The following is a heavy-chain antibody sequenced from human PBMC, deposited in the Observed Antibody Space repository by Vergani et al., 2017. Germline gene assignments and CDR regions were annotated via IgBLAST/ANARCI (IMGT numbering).Heavy chain of an antibody. V-gene: IGHV4-39*01. CDR1: GDSINNGNYS. J-gene: IGHJ1*01. Sequence: QLQLQESGPGLVKPSETLSLTCIVSGDSINNGNYSWGWIRQPPGKGLEWIGSVYYNGSTYYNPSLKSRVTTSVDASKNQFSLKLSSVTAADTAVYYCARHVVPAAMEYFQHWGQGTLVTVSS. CDR2: VYYNGST. CDR3: ARHVVPAAMEYFQH. D-gene: IGHD2-2*01.